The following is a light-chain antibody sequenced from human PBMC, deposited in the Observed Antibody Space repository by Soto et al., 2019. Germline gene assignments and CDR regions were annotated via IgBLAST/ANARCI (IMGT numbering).Light chain of an antibody. CDR2: WAS. J-gene: IGKJ5*01. CDR3: QQYHSDPIT. Sequence: DFVMTQSPDSLAVSLGERATINCKSSQSVLSNSDNKNYLAWFQQKPGQPPKLLIYWASTRESGVPDRFSGSGSATDFTLTVSGLQAEDVAVYYCQQYHSDPITFGQGTRLEMK. V-gene: IGKV4-1*01. CDR1: QSVLSNSDNKNY.